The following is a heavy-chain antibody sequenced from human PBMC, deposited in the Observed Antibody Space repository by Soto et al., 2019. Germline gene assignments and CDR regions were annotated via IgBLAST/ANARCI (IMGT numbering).Heavy chain of an antibody. Sequence: SETLSLTCTVSGGSVSSGSYYWSWIRQPPGKGLEWIGYIYYSGSTNYNPSLKSRVTISVDTSKNQFSLKLSSVTAADTAVYYCARTYYDFWSGSQRGPFDYWCQGTLVTVSS. V-gene: IGHV4-61*01. J-gene: IGHJ4*02. CDR2: IYYSGST. CDR3: ARTYYDFWSGSQRGPFDY. D-gene: IGHD3-3*01. CDR1: GGSVSSGSYY.